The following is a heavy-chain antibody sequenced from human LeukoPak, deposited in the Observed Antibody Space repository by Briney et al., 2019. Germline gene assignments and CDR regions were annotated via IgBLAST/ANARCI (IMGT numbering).Heavy chain of an antibody. D-gene: IGHD3-16*01. CDR2: IHTSWTT. Sequence: PSEPLSLTCTVSGGSMSSYYWSFIRQPAGKGLEWIGRIHTSWTTYYNPSLKSRVTMSVDTSRNQFSLRLTSVTAADTAVYYCARGDYYDGGGRNWFDPWGQGTLVTVSS. CDR1: GGSMSSYY. V-gene: IGHV4-4*07. CDR3: ARGDYYDGGGRNWFDP. J-gene: IGHJ5*02.